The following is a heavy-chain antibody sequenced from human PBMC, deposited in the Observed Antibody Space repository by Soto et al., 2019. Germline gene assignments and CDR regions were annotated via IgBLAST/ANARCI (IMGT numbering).Heavy chain of an antibody. CDR1: GFTFSDHY. CDR2: TRNKGNSYTT. V-gene: IGHV3-72*01. CDR3: ARGGYCGGDCYFDI. Sequence: GGSLRLSCAASGFTFSDHYMDWVRQAPGKGLEWVGRTRNKGNSYTTEYAASVKGRFTISRYDSKNSLYLQMISLKTEDTAVYYCARGGYCGGDCYFDIWGQGTMVTVSS. D-gene: IGHD2-21*02. J-gene: IGHJ3*02.